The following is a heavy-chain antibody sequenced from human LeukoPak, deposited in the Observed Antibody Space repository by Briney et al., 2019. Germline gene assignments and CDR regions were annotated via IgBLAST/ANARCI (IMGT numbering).Heavy chain of an antibody. CDR2: IYINGIT. CDR3: ARRAYYDSSGYHPTSGYFDL. V-gene: IGHV4-4*08. CDR1: GGSISSYY. Sequence: PSETLSLTCTVSGGSISSYYWNWIRQPPGKGLEWIGYIYINGITNYSPSLRSRGTISIATSKNQFSLRLTSVTAADTVIYYCARRAYYDSSGYHPTSGYFDLWGRGTLVSVS. D-gene: IGHD3-22*01. J-gene: IGHJ2*01.